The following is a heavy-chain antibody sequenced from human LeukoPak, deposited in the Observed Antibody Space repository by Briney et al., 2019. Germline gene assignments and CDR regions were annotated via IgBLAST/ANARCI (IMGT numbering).Heavy chain of an antibody. CDR1: GGSFSGYY. Sequence: SETLSLTCAVYGGSFSGYYWSWIRQPPGKGLEWIGEINHSGSTNYNPSLKSRVTISVYTSKNQFSLKLSSVSAADTAVYCCARGHKRWLQLKGDHFDYWGQGTLVTVSS. J-gene: IGHJ4*02. CDR2: INHSGST. CDR3: ARGHKRWLQLKGDHFDY. V-gene: IGHV4-34*01. D-gene: IGHD5-24*01.